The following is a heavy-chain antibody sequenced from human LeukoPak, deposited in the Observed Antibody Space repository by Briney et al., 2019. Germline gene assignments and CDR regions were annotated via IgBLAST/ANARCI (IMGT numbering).Heavy chain of an antibody. CDR1: GGSIGSSAHY. J-gene: IGHJ5*02. CDR3: ASHWNYNWFDP. Sequence: SETLSLTCTVPGGSIGSSAHYWGWIRQPPGKGLEWIGTIYDSGSTYYNPSLKSRVTISVDTSKNQFSLKLSSVTAADTAVYSCASHWNYNWFDPWGQGTLVTVSS. D-gene: IGHD1-7*01. V-gene: IGHV4-39*01. CDR2: IYDSGST.